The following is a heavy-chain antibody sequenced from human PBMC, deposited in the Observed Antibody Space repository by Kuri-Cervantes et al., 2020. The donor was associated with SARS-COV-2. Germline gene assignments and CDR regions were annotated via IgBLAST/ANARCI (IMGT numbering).Heavy chain of an antibody. J-gene: IGHJ6*02. CDR1: GFTFSSYI. CDR3: ARDVNIVVVPAYYYGMVV. V-gene: IGHV3-21*01. Sequence: GESLKISCAASGFTFSSYIMNWVRQAPGKGLEWVSSISSSSSYIYYADSEKGQFTISRDNAKNSLYLQMNSLRAEDTAVYYCARDVNIVVVPAYYYGMVVWGQGTTVTVSS. CDR2: ISSSSSYI. D-gene: IGHD2-2*01.